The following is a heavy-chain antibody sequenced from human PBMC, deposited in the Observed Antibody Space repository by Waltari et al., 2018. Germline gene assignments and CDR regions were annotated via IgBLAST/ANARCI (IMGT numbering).Heavy chain of an antibody. CDR3: ATSRSTAYYSLYYFDY. J-gene: IGHJ4*02. D-gene: IGHD3-22*01. Sequence: QVQLQESRPGLVKPSETLSLTCTVSSASISNFYWRWIRQPPRRGLEWIAYIHYSAGTKYNPSLESRVTMSVDTSKNQFSLNLTSVTAADTAVYYCATSRSTAYYSLYYFDYWGQGTPVTV. CDR1: SASISNFY. CDR2: IHYSAGT. V-gene: IGHV4-59*08.